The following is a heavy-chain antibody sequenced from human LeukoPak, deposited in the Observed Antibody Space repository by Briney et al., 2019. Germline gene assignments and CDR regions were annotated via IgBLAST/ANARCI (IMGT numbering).Heavy chain of an antibody. CDR1: GGSISSGGYY. CDR2: IYYSGST. J-gene: IGHJ3*02. CDR3: ARAFWSGYRRAFDI. Sequence: SETLSLTCNVSGGSISSGGYYWSWIRQHPGKGLEWIGYIYYSGSTYYNPSLKSRVTISVDTSKNQLSLKLSSVTAADTAVYYCARAFWSGYRRAFDIWGQGTMVTVSS. D-gene: IGHD3-3*01. V-gene: IGHV4-31*03.